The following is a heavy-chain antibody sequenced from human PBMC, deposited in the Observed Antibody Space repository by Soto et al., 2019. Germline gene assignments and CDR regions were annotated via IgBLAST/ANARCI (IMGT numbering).Heavy chain of an antibody. CDR2: IIPILGIA. D-gene: IGHD3-9*01. CDR1: GGTFINYT. V-gene: IGHV1-69*02. J-gene: IGHJ5*02. Sequence: QVQLVQSGAEVKKPGSSVQVSCKASGGTFINYTISWVRQAPGQGLEWMGRIIPILGIANYAQKFQGRVTIPADKATSTAYMDLSSLRSEDTAVYYCATAVRYFDWLFPNNWFDPWGQGTLVTVSS. CDR3: ATAVRYFDWLFPNNWFDP.